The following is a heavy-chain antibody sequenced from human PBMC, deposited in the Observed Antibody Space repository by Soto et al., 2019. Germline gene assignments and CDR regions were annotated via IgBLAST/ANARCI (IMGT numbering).Heavy chain of an antibody. D-gene: IGHD2-15*01. J-gene: IGHJ6*02. CDR3: ASGPYCSGGSCYSGEYYYGMDV. Sequence: GGSLRLSCAASGFTFSSYEMNWVRQAPGKGLEWVSYISSSGSTIYYADSVKGRFTISRDNAKNSLYLQMNSLRAEDTAVYYCASGPYCSGGSCYSGEYYYGMDVWGQGTTVTVSS. CDR2: ISSSGSTI. CDR1: GFTFSSYE. V-gene: IGHV3-48*03.